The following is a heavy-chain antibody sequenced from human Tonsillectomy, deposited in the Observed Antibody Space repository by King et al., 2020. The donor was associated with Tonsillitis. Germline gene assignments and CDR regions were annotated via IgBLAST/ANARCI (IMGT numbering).Heavy chain of an antibody. Sequence: DVQLVESGGGVVQPGGSQRLSCSASGFTFRSYTMHWVRQAPGKGLQYVSGITSNGGSTYYADSVKGRFTISRDNSKNTVYLQMSSLRPEDTAVYYCVKDRYFGIVDGSDAWGQGSLVTVSS. CDR1: GFTFRSYT. CDR2: ITSNGGST. J-gene: IGHJ5*02. D-gene: IGHD2/OR15-2a*01. V-gene: IGHV3-64D*09. CDR3: VKDRYFGIVDGSDA.